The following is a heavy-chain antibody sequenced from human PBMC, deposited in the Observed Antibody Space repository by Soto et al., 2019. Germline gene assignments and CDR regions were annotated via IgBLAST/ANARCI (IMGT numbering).Heavy chain of an antibody. D-gene: IGHD6-13*01. J-gene: IGHJ5*02. CDR1: GGTFSSYA. V-gene: IGHV1-69*13. CDR3: ARDSWPGEQLEYNWFDP. CDR2: IIPIFGTA. Sequence: VKVSCKASGGTFSSYAISWVRQAPGQGLEWMGGIIPIFGTANYAQKFQGRVTITADESTSTAYMELSSLRSEDTAVYYCARDSWPGEQLEYNWFDPWGQGTLVTV.